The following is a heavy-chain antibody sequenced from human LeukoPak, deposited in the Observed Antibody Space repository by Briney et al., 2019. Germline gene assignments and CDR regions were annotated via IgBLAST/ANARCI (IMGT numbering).Heavy chain of an antibody. V-gene: IGHV4-4*07. CDR2: IYSSGST. D-gene: IGHD2-2*01. CDR1: GGSTNSYY. J-gene: IGHJ4*02. CDR3: ARVKASSTSWTFDQ. Sequence: SETLSLTCSVSGGSTNSYYWSWIQQSGGKGLEWIGRIYSSGSTVYNPSLNSRLTMSIDTSKNQFSLTLKSVTATDTAVYYCARVKASSTSWTFDQWGQGALVTVSS.